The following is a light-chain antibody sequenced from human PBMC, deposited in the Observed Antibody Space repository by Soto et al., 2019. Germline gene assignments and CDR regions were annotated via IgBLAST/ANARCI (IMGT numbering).Light chain of an antibody. J-gene: IGKJ3*01. CDR3: QQYGTSPFT. CDR2: GAS. CDR1: QSVRNK. V-gene: IGKV3-15*01. Sequence: IVMTQSPDTLSVSPGERATLSCRASQSVRNKLAWYQQKPGQAPRLLIFGASTRASGVPARFSGSGSGTEFTLTISSLQSEDFAVYYCQQYGTSPFTFGPGTKVDLK.